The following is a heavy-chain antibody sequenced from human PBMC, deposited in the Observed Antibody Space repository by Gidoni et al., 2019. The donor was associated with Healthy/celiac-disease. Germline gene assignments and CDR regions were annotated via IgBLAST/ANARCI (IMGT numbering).Heavy chain of an antibody. CDR1: GVTFRSDS. Sequence: EVQMVECGGGLVKPGGFMRLSCAASGVTFRSDSMNWVRQAPGKGPEWVSSISRSSSYIHYADSVEGRITISRDNAKKSLYLQMNSLRAEDTAVYYCARDGGGDNYDSSGYPLEYWGQGTLVTVSS. CDR2: ISRSSSYI. J-gene: IGHJ4*02. CDR3: ARDGGGDNYDSSGYPLEY. D-gene: IGHD3-22*01. V-gene: IGHV3-21*01.